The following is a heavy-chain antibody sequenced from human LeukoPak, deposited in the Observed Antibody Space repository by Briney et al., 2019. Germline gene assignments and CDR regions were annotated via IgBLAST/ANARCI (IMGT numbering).Heavy chain of an antibody. CDR3: ARKAYSYGYALDS. D-gene: IGHD5-18*01. V-gene: IGHV4-59*05. Sequence: SETLSLTCTVSGGSISSYYWSWIRQPPGKGLEWIGSIYYSGSTYYNPSLKSRVTISVDTSKNQFSLKLSSVTAADTAVYYCARKAYSYGYALDSWGQGTLATVSS. J-gene: IGHJ4*02. CDR2: IYYSGST. CDR1: GGSISSYY.